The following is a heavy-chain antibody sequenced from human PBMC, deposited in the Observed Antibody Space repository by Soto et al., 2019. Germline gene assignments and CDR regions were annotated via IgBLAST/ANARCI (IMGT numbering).Heavy chain of an antibody. J-gene: IGHJ4*02. CDR2: ISYTGDT. V-gene: IGHV4-61*01. CDR3: ARRDYSTSSLGPFDY. CDR1: GDSVSSDNYF. Sequence: QVQLRESGPELLKPSETLSLTCTVSGDSVSSDNYFWTWIRQPPGKGLEWIAYISYTGDTNYNPSLKSRVTMSLDTSKNQFSLNLSSVTAADTAFYFCARRDYSTSSLGPFDYWGQGILVTVSS. D-gene: IGHD6-6*01.